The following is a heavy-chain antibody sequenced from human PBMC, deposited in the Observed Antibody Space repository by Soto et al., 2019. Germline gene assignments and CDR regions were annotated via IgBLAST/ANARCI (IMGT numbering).Heavy chain of an antibody. CDR2: INHSGST. CDR1: GGSFSGYC. CDR3: ARGRGYCSGGSCYDPKYFQH. D-gene: IGHD2-15*01. V-gene: IGHV4-34*01. J-gene: IGHJ1*01. Sequence: SETLCLTCAVYGGSFSGYCWSWIRQPPGKGLEWIGEINHSGSTNYNPSLKSRVTISVDTSKNQFSLKLSSVTAADTAVYYCARGRGYCSGGSCYDPKYFQHWGQGTLVTVSS.